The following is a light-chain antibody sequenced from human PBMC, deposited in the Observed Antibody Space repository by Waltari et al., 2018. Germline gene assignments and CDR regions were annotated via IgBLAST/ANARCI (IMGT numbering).Light chain of an antibody. CDR3: QQSYSTPLT. CDR2: AAS. J-gene: IGKJ4*01. V-gene: IGKV1-39*01. Sequence: DIQMTQSPSSLSSSVGDRVTITCLASQSISSYLNLYQQKPGKAPKLLISAASTLQSGVPSRFSGSGSGTDFSLTITSLQPEDFATYYCQQSYSTPLTFGGGTKVEIK. CDR1: QSISSY.